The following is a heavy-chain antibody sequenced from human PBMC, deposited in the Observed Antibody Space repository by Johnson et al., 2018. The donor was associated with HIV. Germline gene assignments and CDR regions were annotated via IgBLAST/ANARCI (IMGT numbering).Heavy chain of an antibody. Sequence: QVQLVESGGGVVQPGRSLRLSCAGSGFTFSSYAFHWVRQAPAKGLEWVAVISYDGSDKYYADSVKGRFTISRDSSKNTLYLEMNSMRPEDMAVYYCAKDLSSGWYHAFDIWGQGTMVTVSS. D-gene: IGHD6-19*01. CDR2: ISYDGSDK. J-gene: IGHJ3*02. CDR3: AKDLSSGWYHAFDI. V-gene: IGHV3-30*04. CDR1: GFTFSSYA.